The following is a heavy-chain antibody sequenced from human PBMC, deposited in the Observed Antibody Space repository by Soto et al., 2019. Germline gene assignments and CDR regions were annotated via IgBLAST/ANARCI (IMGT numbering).Heavy chain of an antibody. V-gene: IGHV3-23*01. Sequence: PGGSLRLSCAASGFTFSSYAMSWVRQAPGKGLEWVSAISGSGGSTYYADSVKGRFTISRDNSKNTLYLQMNSLRAEDTALYYCAKAEPLVVPAAPSDYYYGMDVWGQGTTVTVSS. D-gene: IGHD2-2*01. CDR3: AKAEPLVVPAAPSDYYYGMDV. CDR2: ISGSGGST. CDR1: GFTFSSYA. J-gene: IGHJ6*02.